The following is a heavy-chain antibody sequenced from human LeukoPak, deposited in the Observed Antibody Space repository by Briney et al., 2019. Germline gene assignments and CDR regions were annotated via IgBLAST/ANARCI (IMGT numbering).Heavy chain of an antibody. CDR2: IDWDNDK. V-gene: IGHV2-70*11. J-gene: IGHJ3*02. CDR1: GFSLSPSGMC. D-gene: IGHD6-13*01. CDR3: ARGIAAAGYTFDI. Sequence: RESRPALVKPTQTLTLTCTFSGFSLSPSGMCVSWIRQPPGKALEWLARIDWDNDKYYSTSLKTRLTISKDTSKNQAVLTMTNMDPVDTATYYCARGIAAAGYTFDIWGQGTMVTVSS.